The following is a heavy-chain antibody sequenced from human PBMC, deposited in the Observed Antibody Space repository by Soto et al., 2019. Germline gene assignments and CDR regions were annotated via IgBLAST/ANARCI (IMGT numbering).Heavy chain of an antibody. CDR3: ARDLDGSGNYYPDY. CDR2: ISPYNRNT. J-gene: IGHJ4*02. V-gene: IGHV1-18*01. Sequence: QVQLVQSGAEVKKPGASVKVSCKASGYPFSSIGISWVRQAPGQGLEWMGWISPYNRNTYYAQRLQGRVTMTTDTSSSTAYMVLRSLISDDTAVYFCARDLDGSGNYYPDYWGQGTLVTVSS. D-gene: IGHD3-10*01. CDR1: GYPFSSIG.